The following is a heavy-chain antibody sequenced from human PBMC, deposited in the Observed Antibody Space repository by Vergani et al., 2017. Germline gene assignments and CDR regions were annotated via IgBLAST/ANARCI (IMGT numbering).Heavy chain of an antibody. V-gene: IGHV4-61*02. D-gene: IGHD1-26*01. CDR3: ARGHGTFDY. CDR2: IYTSGST. J-gene: IGHJ4*02. CDR1: GGSISSGSYY. Sequence: QVQLQESGPGLVKPSQTLSLTCTVSGGSISSGSYYWSWIRQPAGKGLEWIGRIYTSGSTNYNPSLKIRVTISVDTSKNQFSLKLSSVTAADTAVYYCARGHGTFDYWGQGTLVTVSS.